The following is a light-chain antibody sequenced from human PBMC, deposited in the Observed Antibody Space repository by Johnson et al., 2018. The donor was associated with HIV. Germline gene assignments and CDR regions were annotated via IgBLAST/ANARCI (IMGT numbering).Light chain of an antibody. J-gene: IGLJ1*01. CDR2: ENH. CDR1: SSNIGNNY. CDR3: GTWDTSLSASYV. Sequence: VLTQPPSLSAAPGQRVTISCSGRSSNIGNNYVSWYQQLPGTAPRLLVYENHRRPSGIPDRFSGSKSGTSATLDITGLQTGDEADYYCGTWDTSLSASYVFGTGTKVTVL. V-gene: IGLV1-51*02.